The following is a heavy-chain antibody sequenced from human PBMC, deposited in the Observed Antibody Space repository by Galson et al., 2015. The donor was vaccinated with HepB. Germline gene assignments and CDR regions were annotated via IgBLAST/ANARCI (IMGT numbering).Heavy chain of an antibody. D-gene: IGHD6-19*01. Sequence: SLRLSCAASGFTFSSYAMNWVRQAPGKGLEWVSSISTSGSQVYYADSVKGRFTVSRDNAKNSLYLQINSLRAEDTAVYYCARDDVGVAGYLYDFWGQGTLVTVSS. CDR1: GFTFSSYA. J-gene: IGHJ4*02. CDR2: ISTSGSQV. V-gene: IGHV3-21*01. CDR3: ARDDVGVAGYLYDF.